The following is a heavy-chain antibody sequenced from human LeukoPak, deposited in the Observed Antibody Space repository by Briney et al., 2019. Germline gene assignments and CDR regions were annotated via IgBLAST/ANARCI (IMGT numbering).Heavy chain of an antibody. CDR3: AREDDDSMDY. V-gene: IGHV3-53*01. D-gene: IGHD3-22*01. CDR2: IYSGGST. Sequence: PGGSLRLSCAASGFTVSSNYMSWVRQAPGKGLEWVSVIYSGGSTYYADSVKGRFTISRDNSKNTPYLQMNSLRAEDTAVYYCAREDDDSMDYWGQGTLVTVSS. CDR1: GFTVSSNY. J-gene: IGHJ4*02.